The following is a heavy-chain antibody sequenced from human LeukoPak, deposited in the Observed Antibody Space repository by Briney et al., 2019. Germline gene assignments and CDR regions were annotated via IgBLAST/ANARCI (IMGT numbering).Heavy chain of an antibody. V-gene: IGHV4-59*01. J-gene: IGHJ5*02. CDR2: IYYSGST. D-gene: IGHD3-10*01. CDR3: VREVAYYGSGTHYAGWFDL. CDR1: ADSISRYY. Sequence: SETLSLTCIVSADSISRYYWSWIRQPPGKGLEWVGNIYYSGSTKNNPSLRSRVTISLDTSKNQVSLKLTSVTAADTAVYYCVREVAYYGSGTHYAGWFDLWGQGTLVTVSS.